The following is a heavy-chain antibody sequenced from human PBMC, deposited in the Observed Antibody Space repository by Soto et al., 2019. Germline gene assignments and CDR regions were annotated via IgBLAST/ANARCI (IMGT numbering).Heavy chain of an antibody. Sequence: SETLSLTCTVYRGSISLKINYYAVFCLTPGKGLEWIGNIHYSGSTYYDSSLKSRVTISVDTSKNQFSLKLSSVTAADTAVYYCASQEYYDSSGYYVVYWGQGTLVTVS. J-gene: IGHJ4*02. CDR2: IHYSGST. CDR3: ASQEYYDSSGYYVVY. CDR1: RGSISLKINY. V-gene: IGHV4-39*01. D-gene: IGHD3-22*01.